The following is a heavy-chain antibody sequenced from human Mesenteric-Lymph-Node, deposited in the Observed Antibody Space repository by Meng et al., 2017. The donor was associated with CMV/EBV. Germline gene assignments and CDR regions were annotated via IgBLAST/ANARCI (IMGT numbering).Heavy chain of an antibody. V-gene: IGHV1-69*05. CDR3: ARGSEATAFDY. D-gene: IGHD5-18*01. CDR2: IIPIFGTA. J-gene: IGHJ4*02. Sequence: SVKVSCKASGGTFSSYAISWVRQAPGQGLEWMGGIIPIFGTANYAQKFQGRVTITRNTSISTAYMELSSLRSEDTAVYYCARGSEATAFDYWGQGTLVTVSS. CDR1: GGTFSSYA.